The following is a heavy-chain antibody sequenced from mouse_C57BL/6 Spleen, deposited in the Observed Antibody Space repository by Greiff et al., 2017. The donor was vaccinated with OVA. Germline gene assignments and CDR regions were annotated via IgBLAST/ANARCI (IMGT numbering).Heavy chain of an antibody. CDR1: GYSITSGYY. Sequence: EVQLQQSGPGLVKPSQSLSLTCSVTGYSITSGYYWNWIRQFPGNKLEWMGYISYDGSNNYNPSLKNRISITRDTSKNQFFLKLNSVTTEDTATYYCARDPYGSAMDYWGQGTSVTVSS. V-gene: IGHV3-6*01. CDR3: ARDPYGSAMDY. CDR2: ISYDGSN. J-gene: IGHJ4*01. D-gene: IGHD1-1*01.